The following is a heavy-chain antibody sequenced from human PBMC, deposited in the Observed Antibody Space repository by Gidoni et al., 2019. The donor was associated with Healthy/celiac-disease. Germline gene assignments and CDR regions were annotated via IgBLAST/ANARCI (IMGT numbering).Heavy chain of an antibody. Sequence: QVQLVQSGAEVKKPGASVTVSSKASGSAFPSYYMHWVRQAPGKGLEWMGIINPSGGSTSYAQKFQGRVTMTRDTSTSTVYMELSSLRSEDTAVYYCARVMRTLEWELLRGAFDYWGQGTLVTVSS. CDR3: ARVMRTLEWELLRGAFDY. J-gene: IGHJ4*02. CDR2: INPSGGST. D-gene: IGHD1-26*01. CDR1: GSAFPSYY. V-gene: IGHV1-46*03.